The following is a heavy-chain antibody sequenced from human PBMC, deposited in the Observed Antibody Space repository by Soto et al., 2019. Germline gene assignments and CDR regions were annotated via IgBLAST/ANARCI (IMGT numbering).Heavy chain of an antibody. D-gene: IGHD2-2*01. CDR2: IIPIFPTP. J-gene: IGHJ6*02. V-gene: IGHV1-69*12. CDR1: GGTFGNSA. CDR3: ARDKDRMPGGGIYYDAIEV. Sequence: QVQLVQYGAEVKKPGSSVTVSCKASGGTFGNSAISWVRQAPGQGLEWMGGIIPIFPTPDYAQKFQRRVTMTADESASIDYMEFTSLRSEDTAVNYCARDKDRMPGGGIYYDAIEVWGQGTTVTVYS.